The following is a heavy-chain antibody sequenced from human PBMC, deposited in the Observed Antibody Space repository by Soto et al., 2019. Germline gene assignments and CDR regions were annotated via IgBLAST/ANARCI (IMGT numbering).Heavy chain of an antibody. CDR2: IYYSGST. V-gene: IGHV4-59*01. D-gene: IGHD3-22*01. Sequence: SETLSLTCPVSGGSISSYDLSWIRQPPGKGLEWIGYIYYSGSTNYNPSLKSRVTISVDTSKNQFSLKLSSVTAADTAVYYCARVWSDYYDSSGYYAGYYYFDYWGQGTLVTVSS. CDR1: GGSISSYD. CDR3: ARVWSDYYDSSGYYAGYYYFDY. J-gene: IGHJ4*02.